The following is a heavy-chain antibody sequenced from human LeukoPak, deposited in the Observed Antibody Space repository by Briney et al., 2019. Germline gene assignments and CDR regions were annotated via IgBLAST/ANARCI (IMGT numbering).Heavy chain of an antibody. CDR1: GFTFSSYG. V-gene: IGHV3-30*02. CDR3: AKDQTYYYDSSGYYRSVYYYMDV. CDR2: IRYDGSNK. Sequence: GGSLRLSCAASGFTFSSYGMHWVRQAPGKGLEWVAFIRYDGSNKYYADSVKGRFTISRDNSKNTLYLQMNSLRAEDTAVYYCAKDQTYYYDSSGYYRSVYYYMDVWGKGTTVTISS. D-gene: IGHD3-22*01. J-gene: IGHJ6*03.